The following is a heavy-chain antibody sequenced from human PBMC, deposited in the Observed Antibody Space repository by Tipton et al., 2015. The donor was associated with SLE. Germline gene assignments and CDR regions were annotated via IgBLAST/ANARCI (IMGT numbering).Heavy chain of an antibody. CDR2: S. V-gene: IGHV4-4*08. CDR3: ARIGVGAPDY. Sequence: STYNPSLKSRVTISVDTSKNQFSLKLSSVTAADTAVYYCARIGVGAPDYWGQGTLVTVSS. D-gene: IGHD1-26*01. J-gene: IGHJ4*02.